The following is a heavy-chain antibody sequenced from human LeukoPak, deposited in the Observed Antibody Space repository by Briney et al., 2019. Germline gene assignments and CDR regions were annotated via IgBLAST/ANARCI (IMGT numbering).Heavy chain of an antibody. V-gene: IGHV4-59*02. Sequence: PSETLSLTCSVSGVSVDSRYWSWVRQPPEKGLEWIGYIHYSGATNYNPSLKSRVSISIDTPRNHFSLSLGSVTAADTAVYYCAREDPLTAHFDYWGQGTLVTVSS. CDR2: IHYSGAT. J-gene: IGHJ4*02. CDR3: AREDPLTAHFDY. D-gene: IGHD2-21*02. CDR1: GVSVDSRY.